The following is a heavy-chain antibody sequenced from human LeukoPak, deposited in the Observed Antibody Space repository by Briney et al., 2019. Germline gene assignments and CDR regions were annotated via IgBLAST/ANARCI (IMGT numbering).Heavy chain of an antibody. CDR1: GLPIADFA. V-gene: IGHV3-43*02. CDR2: ISGDGVST. CDR3: AKDRLFGSGLNGPHYYYGMDV. D-gene: IGHD1-26*01. J-gene: IGHJ6*02. Sequence: GGSLRLSCVASGLPIADFAMHWVRQAPGKGLEWVSLISGDGVSTFYADSVKGRFTISRDNSNNMLYLQMNSLRPEDTAVYYCAKDRLFGSGLNGPHYYYGMDVWGQGTTVTVSS.